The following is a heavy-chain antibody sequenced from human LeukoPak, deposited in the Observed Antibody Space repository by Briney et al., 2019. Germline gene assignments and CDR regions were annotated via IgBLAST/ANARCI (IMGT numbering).Heavy chain of an antibody. CDR1: GGSISSYY. V-gene: IGHV4-59*08. D-gene: IGHD6-6*01. J-gene: IGHJ4*02. CDR2: IYSRGTH. CDR3: ARQSRRSSFDY. Sequence: KTSETLSLTCTVSGGSISSYYWSWIRQPPGKGLEGIGSIYSRGTHNYNPSLTTRVTISVDTSKIQFSLNLSPVTAADTAVYYCARQSRRSSFDYSGQRTLVTLSP.